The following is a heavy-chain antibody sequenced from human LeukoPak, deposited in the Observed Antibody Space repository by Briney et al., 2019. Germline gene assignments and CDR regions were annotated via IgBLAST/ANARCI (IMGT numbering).Heavy chain of an antibody. CDR2: ISSHGNFI. CDR3: ARGLGDTWGSLGY. CDR1: GFTFDYYS. D-gene: IGHD3-16*01. V-gene: IGHV3-21*04. Sequence: GGSLRLSCAASGFTFDYYSMHWVRQTPGTGLEWVSSISSHGNFIYYADSVKGRFAISRDSAKNSLYLQMSSLRAEDTAVYFCARGLGDTWGSLGYWGQGTLVAVSS. J-gene: IGHJ4*02.